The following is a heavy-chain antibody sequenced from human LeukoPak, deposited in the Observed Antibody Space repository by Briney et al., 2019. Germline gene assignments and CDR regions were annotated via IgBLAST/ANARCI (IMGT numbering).Heavy chain of an antibody. V-gene: IGHV4-39*07. D-gene: IGHD3-10*01. J-gene: IGHJ4*02. CDR3: ARGKEVITMLRGLKPGYYFDY. CDR2: IYYTGSS. CDR1: GGAISSSDDY. Sequence: SETLSLTCSVSGGAISSSDDYWGFVRQTPGKGLEWMGSIYYTGSSHYNPSLRSRATISVDTSKNQFSLKLSSVTAADTAVYYCARGKEVITMLRGLKPGYYFDYWGQGTLVTVSS.